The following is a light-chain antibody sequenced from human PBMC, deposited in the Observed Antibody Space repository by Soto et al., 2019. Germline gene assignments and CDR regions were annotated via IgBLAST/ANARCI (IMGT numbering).Light chain of an antibody. V-gene: IGKV3-20*01. CDR1: QSVSSSY. CDR3: QQYGSSPLCT. Sequence: EIVLTQSPGTLSLSPGERATLSCRASQSVSSSYLAWYQQKPGQAPRLLIYGASSRATGIPDRFSGSGSGRDFFLTISRLEPEDFAVYYCQQYGSSPLCTFGQGTKLEIK. CDR2: GAS. J-gene: IGKJ2*02.